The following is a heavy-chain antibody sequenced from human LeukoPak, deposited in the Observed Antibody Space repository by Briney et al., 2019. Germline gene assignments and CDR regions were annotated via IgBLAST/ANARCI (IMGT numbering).Heavy chain of an antibody. D-gene: IGHD1/OR15-1a*01. CDR2: IFYREGYSYGGTT. CDR3: ARQISENKDY. Sequence: RPSETLSLTCSVSGVSISVSYWIWIRQSPGGGLEWIASIFYREGYSYGGTTFYNPSLESRVTISIDTSKNAFSLKLTSVTAADTAVYYCARQISENKDYWGQGTLVTVSS. J-gene: IGHJ4*02. V-gene: IGHV4-59*04. CDR1: GVSISVSY.